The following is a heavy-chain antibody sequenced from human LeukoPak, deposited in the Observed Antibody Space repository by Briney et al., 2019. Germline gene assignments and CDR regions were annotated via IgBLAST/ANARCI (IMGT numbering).Heavy chain of an antibody. D-gene: IGHD6-19*01. V-gene: IGHV3-23*01. CDR2: ISGSGGST. J-gene: IGHJ4*02. CDR3: AKASSQYSSGWYRGYFDY. Sequence: PGGSLRLSCAASGFTFGSYAMSWVRQAPGKGLEWVSAISGSGGSTYYADSVKGRFTISRDNSKNTLYLQMNSLRAEDTAVYYCAKASSQYSSGWYRGYFDYWGQGTLVTVSS. CDR1: GFTFGSYA.